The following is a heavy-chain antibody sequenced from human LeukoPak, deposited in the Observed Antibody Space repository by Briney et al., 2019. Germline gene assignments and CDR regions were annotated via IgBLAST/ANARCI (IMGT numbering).Heavy chain of an antibody. J-gene: IGHJ6*03. CDR3: ARGAEWGYYYYMDV. CDR2: IYHSGST. CDR1: GYSISSGYY. Sequence: SETLSLTCAVSGYSISSGYYWGWIRHPPGKGLEWIGRIYHSGSTYYNPSLKSRVTISVDTSKNQFSLKLSSVTAADTAVYYCARGAEWGYYYYMDVWGKGTTVTVSS. V-gene: IGHV4-38-2*01. D-gene: IGHD3-3*01.